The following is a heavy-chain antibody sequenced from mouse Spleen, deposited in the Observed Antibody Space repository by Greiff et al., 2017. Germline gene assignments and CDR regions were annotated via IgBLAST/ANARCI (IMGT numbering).Heavy chain of an antibody. CDR2: IRNKANGYTT. V-gene: IGHV7-3*01. CDR3: ARYSTMTWYFDV. D-gene: IGHD2-4*01. CDR1: GFTFTDYY. J-gene: IGHJ1*01. Sequence: DVMLVESGGGLVQPGGSLSLSCAASGFTFTDYYMSWVRQPPGKALEWLGFIRNKANGYTTEYSASVKGRFTISRDNSQSILYLQMNALRAEDSATYYCARYSTMTWYFDVWGAGTTVTVSS.